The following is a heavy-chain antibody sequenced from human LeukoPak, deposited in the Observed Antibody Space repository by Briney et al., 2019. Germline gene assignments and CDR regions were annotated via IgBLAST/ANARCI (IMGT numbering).Heavy chain of an antibody. CDR1: GGSISSYY. CDR3: ARDPRGIVGANHNWFDP. CDR2: IYASGST. V-gene: IGHV4-4*07. Sequence: PSETLSLTCTVSGGSISSYYWSWIRQPAGKGLEWIGRIYASGSTNYNPSLKSRVTLSVDTSKSQFSLKLISVTAADTAVYYCARDPRGIVGANHNWFDPWGQGTLVTVSS. J-gene: IGHJ5*02. D-gene: IGHD1-26*01.